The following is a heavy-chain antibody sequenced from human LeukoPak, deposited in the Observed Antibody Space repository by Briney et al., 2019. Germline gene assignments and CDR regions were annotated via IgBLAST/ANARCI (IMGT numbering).Heavy chain of an antibody. CDR1: GYTFTSYD. Sequence: ASVKVSCKASGYTFTSYDINWVRQATGQGLEWMGLMNPKNGHTVYAQKFQGSVTMTRDTSISTAYLELSSLRSEDTAVYYCARNLMYCSSTTCYLDYWGQGTLVTVSS. CDR2: MNPKNGHT. D-gene: IGHD2-2*01. CDR3: ARNLMYCSSTTCYLDY. J-gene: IGHJ4*02. V-gene: IGHV1-8*01.